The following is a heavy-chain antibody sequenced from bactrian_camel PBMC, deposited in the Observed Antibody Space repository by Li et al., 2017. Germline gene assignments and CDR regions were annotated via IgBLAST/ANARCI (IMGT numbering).Heavy chain of an antibody. Sequence: HVQLVESGGGSALAGGSHRLSCAASGYTFNTYSRFRQAPGQEREGVARIYTGSGNTYYADSVKGRFTISQDNAKNTLYLQMNSLKPEDTAMYYCAADLGGDRRCMACVASRACDWGQGTQVTVS. V-gene: IGHV3S1*01. D-gene: IGHD1*01. CDR2: IYTGSGNT. J-gene: IGHJ4*01. CDR3: AADLGGDRRCMACVASRACD. CDR1: GYTFNTYS.